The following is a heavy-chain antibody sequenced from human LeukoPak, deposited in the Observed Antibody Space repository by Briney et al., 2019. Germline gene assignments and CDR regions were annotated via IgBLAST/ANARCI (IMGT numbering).Heavy chain of an antibody. J-gene: IGHJ6*02. CDR1: GFTFSNYA. V-gene: IGHV3-23*01. D-gene: IGHD1-26*01. CDR3: AKDVRVGGGGMDV. CDR2: ISSSGDNA. Sequence: GGSLRLSCAPSGFTFSNYAMNWVRQAPGRGLEWVSLISSSGDNAYYADSVRGRFTISRDKSKNTVSLQMNSLRGEDTAVYYCAKDVRVGGGGMDVWGQGTPVTVS.